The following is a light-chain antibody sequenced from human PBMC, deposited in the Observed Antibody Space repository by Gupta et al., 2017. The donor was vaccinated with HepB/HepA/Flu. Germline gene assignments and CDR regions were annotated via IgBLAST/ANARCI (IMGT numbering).Light chain of an antibody. CDR1: DSDVGGHDY. CDR3: GSYRSGTTLV. J-gene: IGLJ2*01. V-gene: IGLV2-14*03. Sequence: QSALTQPASVSGSPGQSITISCTGTDSDVGGHDYVAWYQQHPARAPKLVIYNVNSRPSGVSSRFSGSKSGVTASLTISGLQLEDEAAYYCGSYRSGTTLVFGGGTQVNVL. CDR2: NVN.